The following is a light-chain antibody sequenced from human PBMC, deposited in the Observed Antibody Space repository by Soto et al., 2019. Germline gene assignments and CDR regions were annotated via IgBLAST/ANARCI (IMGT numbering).Light chain of an antibody. V-gene: IGKV1-9*01. CDR2: AAS. CDR1: QGISSH. Sequence: IQLTQSPSSLSASVGDRVTITCRASQGISSHLAWYQQKLGKAPKLLIYAASTLQSGVPSRFSGSGSGTDFTLTISGLQPGDSATYYCQQYNSYSPTFGQGTKVDIK. CDR3: QQYNSYSPT. J-gene: IGKJ1*01.